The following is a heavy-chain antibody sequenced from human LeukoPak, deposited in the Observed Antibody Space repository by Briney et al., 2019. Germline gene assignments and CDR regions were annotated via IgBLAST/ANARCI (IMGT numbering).Heavy chain of an antibody. CDR2: ISGSGGST. CDR3: AIDGTGCSTISCYWSY. CDR1: GFTFSTHA. D-gene: IGHD2-2*01. J-gene: IGHJ4*02. V-gene: IGHV3-23*01. Sequence: GGSLRLSCAASGFTFSTHAMSWARQAPGKGLEWVSTISGSGGSTYYADSVKGRCTISRDNSKNPLYLRMNSLSADDTAVYYCAIDGTGCSTISCYWSYWGQGTLVTVSS.